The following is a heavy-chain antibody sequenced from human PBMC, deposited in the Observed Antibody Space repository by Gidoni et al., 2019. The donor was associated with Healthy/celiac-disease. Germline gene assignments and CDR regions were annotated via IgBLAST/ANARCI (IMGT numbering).Heavy chain of an antibody. CDR1: GFTFDDYT. D-gene: IGHD5-12*01. CDR3: AKDIIRYSGYDGALGY. Sequence: EVQLVESGGVVVQPGGSLRLSCAASGFTFDDYTMHWVRQAPGKGLEWVSLISWDGGSTYYADSVKGRFTISRDNSKNSLYLQMNSLRTEDTALYYCAKDIIRYSGYDGALGYWGQGTLVTVSS. J-gene: IGHJ4*02. CDR2: ISWDGGST. V-gene: IGHV3-43*01.